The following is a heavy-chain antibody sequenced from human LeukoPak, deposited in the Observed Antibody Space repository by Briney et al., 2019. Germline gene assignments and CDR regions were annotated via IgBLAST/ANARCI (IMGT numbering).Heavy chain of an antibody. CDR2: IYYSGST. D-gene: IGHD1-1*01. V-gene: IGHV4-30-4*08. Sequence: SETLSLTCTVSGGSISSGDYYWSWIRQPPGNGLEWIGYIYYSGSTYYNPSLKSRVTRSVDTSKNQFSLKLSSVTAADTAVYYCARDQVSPGDWNDVGDYWGQGTPVTVSS. CDR3: ARDQVSPGDWNDVGDY. J-gene: IGHJ4*02. CDR1: GGSISSGDYY.